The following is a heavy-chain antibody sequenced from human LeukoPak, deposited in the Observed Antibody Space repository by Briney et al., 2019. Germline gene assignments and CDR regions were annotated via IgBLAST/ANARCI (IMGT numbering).Heavy chain of an antibody. V-gene: IGHV4-38-2*02. CDR3: ATVQRPMVRGNYYYYYMDV. J-gene: IGHJ6*03. CDR2: IYHSGST. Sequence: PSETLSLTCTVPGYSISSGYYWGWIRQPPGKGLEWIGSIYHSGSTYYNPSLKSRVTISVDTSKNQFSLKLSSVTAADTAVYYCATVQRPMVRGNYYYYYMDVWGKGTTVTVSS. D-gene: IGHD3-10*01. CDR1: GYSISSGYY.